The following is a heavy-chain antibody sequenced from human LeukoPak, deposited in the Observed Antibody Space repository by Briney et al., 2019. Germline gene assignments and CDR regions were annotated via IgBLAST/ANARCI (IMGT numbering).Heavy chain of an antibody. CDR3: ARLLASATLGPDY. CDR2: ISGSSSTI. CDR1: GFTFSSYS. Sequence: GGSLRLSCAASGFTFSSYSMNWVRQAPGKGLEWVSYISGSSSTIYYADSVKGRFTISRDNAKNSLYLQMNSLRAEDTAVYYCARLLASATLGPDYWGQGTLVTVSS. V-gene: IGHV3-48*01. J-gene: IGHJ4*02. D-gene: IGHD2/OR15-2a*01.